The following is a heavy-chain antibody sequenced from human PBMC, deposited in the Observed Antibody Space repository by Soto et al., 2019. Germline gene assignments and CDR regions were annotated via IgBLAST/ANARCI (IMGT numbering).Heavy chain of an antibody. V-gene: IGHV1-69*02. CDR1: GGTFSSYT. D-gene: IGHD3-3*01. Sequence: QVQLVQSGAEVKKPGSSVKVSCKASGGTFSSYTISWVRQAPGQGLEWMGRIIPILGIANYAQKFQGRVTITADKPTSTAYMELSSLRSEDTAVYYCASQASNFWSGFPVWGQGTLVTVSS. J-gene: IGHJ4*02. CDR3: ASQASNFWSGFPV. CDR2: IIPILGIA.